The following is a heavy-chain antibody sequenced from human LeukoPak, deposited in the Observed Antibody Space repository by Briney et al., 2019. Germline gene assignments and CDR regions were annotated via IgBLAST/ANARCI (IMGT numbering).Heavy chain of an antibody. V-gene: IGHV4-4*02. CDR3: ARDGVGATYFDY. D-gene: IGHD1-26*01. CDR2: IYHSGST. CDR1: GGSISSSNW. J-gene: IGHJ4*02. Sequence: SETLSLTCAVSGGSISSSNWWSWVRQPPGRGLEWIGEIYHSGSTNYNPSLKSRVTISVDKSKNQFSLKLSSVTAADTAVYYCARDGVGATYFDYWGQGTLVTVSS.